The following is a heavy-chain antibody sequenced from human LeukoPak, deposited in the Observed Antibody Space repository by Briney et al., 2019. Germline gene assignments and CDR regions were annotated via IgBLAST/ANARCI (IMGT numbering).Heavy chain of an antibody. J-gene: IGHJ4*02. Sequence: ASVKVSCKASGYTFSSHNINWVRQVSGHRLEWMGWMRPDTGFTGYAQKFRGRVTMTRDTSTNTSYMELSSLRSDDTAVYYCARGGSRSGGSLRTLDSWGQGTLVTVSS. CDR2: MRPDTGFT. D-gene: IGHD2-15*01. V-gene: IGHV1-8*01. CDR3: ARGGSRSGGSLRTLDS. CDR1: GYTFSSHN.